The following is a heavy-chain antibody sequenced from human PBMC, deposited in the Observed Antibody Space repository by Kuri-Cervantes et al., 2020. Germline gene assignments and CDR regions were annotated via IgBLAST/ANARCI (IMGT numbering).Heavy chain of an antibody. J-gene: IGHJ5*02. Sequence: GSLRLSCTVSGGSISSYYWSWIRQPPGKGLEWIGYIYYSGSTNYNPSLKSRVTISVDTSKNQFSLKLSSVTAADTAVYYCARLSAAAGTLGWFDPWGQGTLVTVSS. CDR1: GGSISSYY. CDR3: ARLSAAAGTLGWFDP. D-gene: IGHD6-13*01. CDR2: IYYSGST. V-gene: IGHV4-59*08.